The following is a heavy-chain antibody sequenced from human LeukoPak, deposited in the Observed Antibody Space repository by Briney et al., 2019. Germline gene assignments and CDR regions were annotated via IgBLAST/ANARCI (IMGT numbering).Heavy chain of an antibody. CDR2: IKQDGSEK. J-gene: IGHJ4*02. V-gene: IGHV3-7*03. D-gene: IGHD3-22*01. CDR1: GFTFSRYW. CDR3: ARDKGDYDTSGSLFVF. Sequence: GGSLRLSCAASGFTFSRYWMSWVRQASRKGLEWVANIKQDGSEKYYVDSVKGRFTISRDNAKNSLYLQMNSLRAEDTAVYYCARDKGDYDTSGSLFVFGGQGTLVTVSS.